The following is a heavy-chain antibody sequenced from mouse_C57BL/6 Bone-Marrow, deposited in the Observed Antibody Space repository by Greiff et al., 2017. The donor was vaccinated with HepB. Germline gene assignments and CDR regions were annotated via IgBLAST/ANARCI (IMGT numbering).Heavy chain of an antibody. CDR2: IHPNSGST. V-gene: IGHV1-64*01. D-gene: IGHD2-1*01. Sequence: VQLQQPGAELVKPGASVKLSCKASGYTFTSYWMHWVKQRPGQGLEWIGMIHPNSGSTNFNEKFKSQATLTVDKSSSTAYMQLSSLTSEDSAVYYCAREGVYYGNYGFAYWGQGTLVTVSA. CDR3: AREGVYYGNYGFAY. CDR1: GYTFTSYW. J-gene: IGHJ3*01.